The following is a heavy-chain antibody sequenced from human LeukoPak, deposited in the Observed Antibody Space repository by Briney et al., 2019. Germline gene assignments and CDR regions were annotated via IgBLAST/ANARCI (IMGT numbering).Heavy chain of an antibody. J-gene: IGHJ5*02. CDR2: INPNSGGT. V-gene: IGHV1-2*02. CDR3: ARTFVVPATPFDP. D-gene: IGHD2-2*01. Sequence: ASVKVSCTASGYTFTSYYMHWVRQAPGQGLEWMGWINPNSGGTNYAQKFQGRVTMTRDTSISTAYMELSRLRSDDTAVYYCARTFVVPATPFDPWGQGTLVTVSS. CDR1: GYTFTSYY.